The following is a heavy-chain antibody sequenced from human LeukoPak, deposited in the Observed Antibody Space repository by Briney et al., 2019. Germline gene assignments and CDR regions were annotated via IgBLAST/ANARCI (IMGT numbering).Heavy chain of an antibody. J-gene: IGHJ6*03. CDR3: AKQYYYDSSGYYYGKNYYYYYMDV. D-gene: IGHD3-22*01. Sequence: GGSLRFSCAASGFTFSSYWMSWVRQAPGKGLEWVANIKQDGSEKYYVDSVKGRFTISRDNSKNTLYLQMNSLRAEDTAVYYCAKQYYYDSSGYYYGKNYYYYYMDVWGKGTTVTISS. CDR1: GFTFSSYW. CDR2: IKQDGSEK. V-gene: IGHV3-7*03.